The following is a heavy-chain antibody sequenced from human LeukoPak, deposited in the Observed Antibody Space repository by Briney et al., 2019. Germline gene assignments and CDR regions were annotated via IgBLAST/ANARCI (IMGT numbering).Heavy chain of an antibody. J-gene: IGHJ6*02. CDR2: ISWNSDSI. CDR1: GFTFDDYA. V-gene: IGHV3-9*01. Sequence: PGRSLKPSCAASGFTFDDYAMHWVQQAPGKGLAWVSGISWNSDSIVYADSVKGRFTISRDNAKNSLYLQMNSLRAEDTALYYCAKAGGTAKAGGPLVIYGMDVWGQGTTVTVSS. D-gene: IGHD4-23*01. CDR3: AKAGGTAKAGGPLVIYGMDV.